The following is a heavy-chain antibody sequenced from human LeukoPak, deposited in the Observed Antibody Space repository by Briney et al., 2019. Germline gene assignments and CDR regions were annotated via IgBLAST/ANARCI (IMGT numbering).Heavy chain of an antibody. D-gene: IGHD6-13*01. CDR3: ARGGSSWRYYFDY. CDR2: ISSSGSTI. Sequence: QPGGSLRLSCAASGFTFSSYEMNWVRQAPGKGLEWVSYISSSGSTIYYADSVQGRFTISRDNAKTSLYLQMNSLRAEDTAVYYCARGGSSWRYYFDYWGQGTLVTVSS. J-gene: IGHJ4*02. CDR1: GFTFSSYE. V-gene: IGHV3-48*03.